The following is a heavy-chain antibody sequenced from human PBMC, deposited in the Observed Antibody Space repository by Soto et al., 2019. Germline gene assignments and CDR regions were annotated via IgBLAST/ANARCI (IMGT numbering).Heavy chain of an antibody. CDR2: IYYSGST. CDR1: GGSVSSGGYY. Sequence: QVQLQESGPGLVKPSQTLSLTCTVSGGSVSSGGYYWSWIRQHPGKALEWIGYIYYSGSTYYNPSRKSRVTMSGDTSKNQRSLKRSSGTAADTAVYYWAREGAGSKGGFDPWGQGTLVTVSS. D-gene: IGHD3-10*01. CDR3: AREGAGSKGGFDP. V-gene: IGHV4-31*02. J-gene: IGHJ5*02.